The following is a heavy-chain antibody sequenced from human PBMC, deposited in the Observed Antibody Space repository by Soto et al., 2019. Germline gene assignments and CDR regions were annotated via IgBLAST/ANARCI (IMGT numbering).Heavy chain of an antibody. CDR2: IRSKAYGGTT. CDR3: TRDRYYYDSSGYYSPEYFQH. D-gene: IGHD3-22*01. Sequence: GGSLRLSCTASGFTFGDYAMSWVRQAPGKGLEWVGFIRSKAYGGTTEYAASVKGRFTISRDDSKSIAYLQMNSLKTEDTAVDYCTRDRYYYDSSGYYSPEYFQHWGQGTLVTVSS. CDR1: GFTFGDYA. J-gene: IGHJ1*01. V-gene: IGHV3-49*04.